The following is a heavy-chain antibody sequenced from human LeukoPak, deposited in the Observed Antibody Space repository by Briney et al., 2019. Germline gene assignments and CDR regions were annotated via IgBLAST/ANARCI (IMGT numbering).Heavy chain of an antibody. CDR2: IYYSGST. CDR1: GGSISSYY. V-gene: IGHV4-59*01. CDR3: ARGHYYDFWSGYYASYYYYGMDV. D-gene: IGHD3-3*01. Sequence: SETLSLTCTVSGGSISSYYWSWIRQPPGKGLEWIGYIYYSGSTNYNPSLKSRVTISVDTSKNKFSLKLSSVTAADTAVYYCARGHYYDFWSGYYASYYYYGMDVWGQGTTVTVSS. J-gene: IGHJ6*02.